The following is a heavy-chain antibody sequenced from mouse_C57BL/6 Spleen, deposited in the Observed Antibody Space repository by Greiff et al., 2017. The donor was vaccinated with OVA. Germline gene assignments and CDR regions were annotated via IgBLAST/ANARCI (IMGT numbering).Heavy chain of an antibody. Sequence: EVQLQQSGPELVKPGASVKISCKASGYTFTDYYMNWVKQSHGKSLEWIGDINPNNGGTSYNQKFKGKATLTVDKSSSTAYMELRSLTSEDSAVYYCARFITTVVATDWYFDVWGTGTTVTVSS. J-gene: IGHJ1*03. CDR2: INPNNGGT. CDR3: ARFITTVVATDWYFDV. D-gene: IGHD1-1*01. CDR1: GYTFTDYY. V-gene: IGHV1-26*01.